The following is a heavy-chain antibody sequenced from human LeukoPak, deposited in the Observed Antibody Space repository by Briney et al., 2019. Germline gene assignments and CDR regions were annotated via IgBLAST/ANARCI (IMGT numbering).Heavy chain of an antibody. D-gene: IGHD3-22*01. V-gene: IGHV4-39*01. Sequence: SETLSLTCTVSGGSISSSSYYWGWIRQPPGKGLEWVGSIYYSGGTYYNPSLKSRVTISVDTSKNQFSLKLSSVTAADTAVYYCASGLVVVFPPRFWGQGTLVTVSS. CDR1: GGSISSSSYY. J-gene: IGHJ4*02. CDR2: IYYSGGT. CDR3: ASGLVVVFPPRF.